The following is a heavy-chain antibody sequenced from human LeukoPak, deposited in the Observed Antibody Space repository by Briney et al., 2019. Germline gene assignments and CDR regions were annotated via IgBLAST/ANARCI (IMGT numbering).Heavy chain of an antibody. J-gene: IGHJ4*02. V-gene: IGHV3-20*04. CDR1: GFTFDDYG. D-gene: IGHD1-26*01. CDR3: ARAGYSGSYQEY. Sequence: PGGSLRLSCAASGFTFDDYGMSWVRQAPGKGLEWVSGISWNGGSTGYADSVKGRFTISRDNAKNSLYLQMNSLRAEDTALYYCARAGYSGSYQEYWGQGTLVTVSS. CDR2: ISWNGGST.